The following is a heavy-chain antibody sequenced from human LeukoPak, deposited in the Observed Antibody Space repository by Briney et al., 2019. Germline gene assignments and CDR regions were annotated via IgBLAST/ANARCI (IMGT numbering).Heavy chain of an antibody. CDR3: ARANVLLWFGELSNWFDP. J-gene: IGHJ5*02. CDR1: GGSISSGGYS. D-gene: IGHD3-10*01. Sequence: SETLSLTCAVSGGSISSGGYSWSWIRQPPGKGLEWIGYIYHSGSTYYNPSLKSRVTISVDRSKNQFSLKLSSVTAADTAVYYCARANVLLWFGELSNWFDPRGQGTLVTVSS. CDR2: IYHSGST. V-gene: IGHV4-30-2*01.